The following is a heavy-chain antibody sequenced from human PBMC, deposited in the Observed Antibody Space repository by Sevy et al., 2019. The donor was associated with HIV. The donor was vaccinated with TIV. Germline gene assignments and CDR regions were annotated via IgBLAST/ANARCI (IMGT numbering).Heavy chain of an antibody. CDR3: ARGGGNSFLDAFDI. CDR1: GGSISSGSYY. CDR2: IYTSGST. J-gene: IGHJ3*02. Sequence: SETLSLTCTVSGGSISSGSYYWSWIRQPAGKGLEWIGRIYTSGSTNYNPSLKSRVPITVDTSKNQFSLKLSSVTAADTAVYYCARGGGNSFLDAFDIWGQGTMVTVSS. D-gene: IGHD2-21*02. V-gene: IGHV4-61*02.